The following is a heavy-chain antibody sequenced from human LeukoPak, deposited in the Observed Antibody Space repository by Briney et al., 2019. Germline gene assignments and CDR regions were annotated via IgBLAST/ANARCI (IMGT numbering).Heavy chain of an antibody. CDR2: VSYDGSNK. D-gene: IGHD3-10*01. CDR3: AKDSYYGSGSYFYFDY. V-gene: IGHV3-30*18. CDR1: GFTFSSYG. J-gene: IGHJ4*02. Sequence: GGSLRLSCAASGFTFSSYGMHCVRQAPGKGLEWVAVVSYDGSNKYYADSVKGRFTISRDNSKNTLYLQMNSLRPEDTAVYYCAKDSYYGSGSYFYFDYWGQGTLVTVSS.